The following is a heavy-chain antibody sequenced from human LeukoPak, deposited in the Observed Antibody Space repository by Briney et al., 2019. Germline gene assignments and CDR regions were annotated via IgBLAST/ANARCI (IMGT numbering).Heavy chain of an antibody. V-gene: IGHV4-39*01. D-gene: IGHD5-18*01. J-gene: IGHJ4*02. CDR2: IHNSGST. CDR3: ARQVTFGYAYAYYFDY. CDR1: GGSISSSYYY. Sequence: SETLSLTCTVSGGSISSSYYYWGWVRQPPGKGLEWIGNIHNSGSTYYNPSLKSRLTIYVDTSKNQFSLKLSSVTAADTAVYYCARQVTFGYAYAYYFDYWGPGTLVTVSS.